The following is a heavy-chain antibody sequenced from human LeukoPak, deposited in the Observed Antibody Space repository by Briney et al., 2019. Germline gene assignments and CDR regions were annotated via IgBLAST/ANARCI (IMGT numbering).Heavy chain of an antibody. Sequence: ASVKVSCKASGGTFSSYAISWVRQAPGPGIEWMGGIIPIFGTANYAQKFQGRVTITADESTSTAYMELSSLRSEDTAVYYCARVVVVVAATLKYGNGMDVWGQGTTVTVSS. CDR1: GGTFSSYA. CDR2: IIPIFGTA. V-gene: IGHV1-69*13. D-gene: IGHD2-15*01. J-gene: IGHJ6*02. CDR3: ARVVVVVAATLKYGNGMDV.